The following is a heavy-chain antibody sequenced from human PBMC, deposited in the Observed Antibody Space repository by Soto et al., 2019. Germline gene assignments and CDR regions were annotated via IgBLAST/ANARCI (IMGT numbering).Heavy chain of an antibody. CDR1: GGTFSSYA. V-gene: IGHV1-69*13. J-gene: IGHJ6*02. D-gene: IGHD6-13*01. CDR3: ARDPSLAAAGTSNGMDV. CDR2: IIPIFVTA. Sequence: SVKVSCKASGGTFSSYAISWGRQAPGQGLEWMGGIIPIFVTANYAQKFQGRVTITADESTSTAYMELSSLRSEDTAVYYCARDPSLAAAGTSNGMDVWGPGTSVSVSS.